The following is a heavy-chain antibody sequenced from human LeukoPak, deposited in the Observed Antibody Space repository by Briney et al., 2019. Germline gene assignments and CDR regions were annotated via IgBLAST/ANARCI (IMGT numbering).Heavy chain of an antibody. J-gene: IGHJ4*02. Sequence: GESLKISCKGSGYSFTSYWIGWVRQMPGKGLEWMGIIYPGDSDTRYSPSFQGQVTISADKSISTAYLQWSSLKASDTAMYYCARLVSSGWYMEPFDYWGQGTLVTVSS. CDR3: ARLVSSGWYMEPFDY. V-gene: IGHV5-51*01. D-gene: IGHD6-19*01. CDR1: GYSFTSYW. CDR2: IYPGDSDT.